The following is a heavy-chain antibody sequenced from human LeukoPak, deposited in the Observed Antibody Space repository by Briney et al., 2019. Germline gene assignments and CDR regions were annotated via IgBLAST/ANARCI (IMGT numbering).Heavy chain of an antibody. CDR2: IYYSGST. V-gene: IGHV4-59*01. Sequence: SETLSLTCTVSGGSISSYYWSWIRQPPGKGLEWIGYIYYSGSTNYNPSLKSRVTISVDTSKNQFSLKLSSVTAADTAVYYCARGNSGYDLSFDYWGQGTLVTVSS. CDR3: ARGNSGYDLSFDY. CDR1: GGSISSYY. D-gene: IGHD5-12*01. J-gene: IGHJ4*02.